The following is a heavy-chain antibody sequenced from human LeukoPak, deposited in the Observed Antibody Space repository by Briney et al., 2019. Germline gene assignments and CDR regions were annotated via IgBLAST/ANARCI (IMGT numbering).Heavy chain of an antibody. J-gene: IGHJ6*02. CDR1: GFTVRSNY. CDR3: ARAPSGYYGMDV. D-gene: IGHD3-10*01. Sequence: PGTSLRLSCAASGFTVRSNYMSWVRQAPGKGLEWVSVIYSGGSTYYADSVKGRFTISRDNSKNTLYLQMNSLRAEDTAVYYCARAPSGYYGMDVWGQGTTVTASS. V-gene: IGHV3-66*01. CDR2: IYSGGST.